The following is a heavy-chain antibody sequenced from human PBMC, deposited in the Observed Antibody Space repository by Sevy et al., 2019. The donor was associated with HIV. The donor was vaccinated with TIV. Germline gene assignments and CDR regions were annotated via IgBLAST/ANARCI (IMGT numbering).Heavy chain of an antibody. CDR2: ISYDGSNK. CDR1: GFTFSSYA. D-gene: IGHD2-2*01. CDR3: ARDRRPPRGYCSSTSCRLNYYGMDV. V-gene: IGHV3-30-3*01. J-gene: IGHJ6*02. Sequence: GGSLRLSCAASGFTFSSYAMHWVRQAPGKGLEWVAVISYDGSNKYYAASVKGRFTISRDNSKNTLYLQMNSLGAEDTAVYYCARDRRPPRGYCSSTSCRLNYYGMDVWGQGTTVTVSS.